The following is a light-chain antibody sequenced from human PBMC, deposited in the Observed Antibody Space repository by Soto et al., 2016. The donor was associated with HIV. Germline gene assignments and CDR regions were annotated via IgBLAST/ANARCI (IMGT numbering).Light chain of an antibody. V-gene: IGLV3-21*03. CDR1: NIGSKS. CDR3: QVWDSGSDHYV. Sequence: SYVLTQPPSVSVAPGKTATISCGGDNIGSKSVHWYYQKPGQAPVLVAYDDSDRPSGIPEQFSGSNLGGTATLTISRVEAGDEADYYCQVWDSGSDHYVFGTGTRVTVL. J-gene: IGLJ1*01. CDR2: DDS.